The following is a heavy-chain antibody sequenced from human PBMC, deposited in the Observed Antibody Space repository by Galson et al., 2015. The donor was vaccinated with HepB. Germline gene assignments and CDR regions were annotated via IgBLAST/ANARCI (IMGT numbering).Heavy chain of an antibody. Sequence: LRLSCAASGFTFSSYAMHWVRQAPGKGLEYVSAISSNGGSTYYADSVKGRFTISRDNSKNTLYLQMSSLRAEDTAVYYCVKDEGLWGLVRIGSYFQHWGQGTLVTVSS. J-gene: IGHJ1*01. V-gene: IGHV3-64D*06. CDR1: GFTFSSYA. CDR3: VKDEGLWGLVRIGSYFQH. CDR2: ISSNGGST. D-gene: IGHD4/OR15-4a*01.